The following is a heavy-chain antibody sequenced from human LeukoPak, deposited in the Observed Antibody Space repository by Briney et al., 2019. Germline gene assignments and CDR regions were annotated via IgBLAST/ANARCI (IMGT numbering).Heavy chain of an antibody. CDR1: GYTFTSYV. J-gene: IGHJ3*02. Sequence: ASVKVSCKASGYTFTSYVITWVRQAPGQGLEWMGWISAYNGNTNYAQNLQGRVTMTTDTSTSTAYMELSSLRSEDTAMYYCARRYCTNGVCYHDRGAFDIWGQGTMVTVSS. D-gene: IGHD2-8*01. CDR2: ISAYNGNT. V-gene: IGHV1-18*01. CDR3: ARRYCTNGVCYHDRGAFDI.